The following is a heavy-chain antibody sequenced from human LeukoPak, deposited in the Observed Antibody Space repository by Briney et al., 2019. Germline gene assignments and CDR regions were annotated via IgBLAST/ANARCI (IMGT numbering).Heavy chain of an antibody. Sequence: GGSLRLSCAASGFTFSSYAMHWARQAPGKGLEWVAVISYDGSNKYYADSVKGRFTISRDNSKNTLYLQMNSLRAEDTAVYYCARDSSGPLHAWGQGTLVTVSS. CDR2: ISYDGSNK. CDR3: ARDSSGPLHA. J-gene: IGHJ5*02. CDR1: GFTFSSYA. D-gene: IGHD6-19*01. V-gene: IGHV3-30*04.